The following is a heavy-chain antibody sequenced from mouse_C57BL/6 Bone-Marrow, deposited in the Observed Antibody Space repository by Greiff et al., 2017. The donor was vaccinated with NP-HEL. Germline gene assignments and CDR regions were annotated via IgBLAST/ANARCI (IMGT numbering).Heavy chain of an antibody. J-gene: IGHJ2*01. Sequence: VQLKESGAELVRPGASVKLSCTASGFNIKDDYMHWVKQRPEQGLEWIGWIDPENGDTEYASKFQGKATITADTSSNTAYLQLSSLTSEDTAVYYCTTDDVYYPYYFDYWGQGTTLTVSS. V-gene: IGHV14-4*01. CDR3: TTDDVYYPYYFDY. CDR1: GFNIKDDY. D-gene: IGHD2-3*01. CDR2: IDPENGDT.